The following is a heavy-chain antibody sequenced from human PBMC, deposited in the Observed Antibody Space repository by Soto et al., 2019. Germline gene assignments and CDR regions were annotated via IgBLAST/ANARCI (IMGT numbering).Heavy chain of an antibody. Sequence: VASVKVSCKASGGTFSSYAISWVRQAPGQGLEWMGGIIPIFGTANYAQKFQGRVTITADESTSTAYMELSSLRSEDTAVYYCARSIAVAGTVPYWFDPWGQGTLVTVSS. CDR3: ARSIAVAGTVPYWFDP. J-gene: IGHJ5*02. CDR2: IIPIFGTA. D-gene: IGHD6-19*01. V-gene: IGHV1-69*13. CDR1: GGTFSSYA.